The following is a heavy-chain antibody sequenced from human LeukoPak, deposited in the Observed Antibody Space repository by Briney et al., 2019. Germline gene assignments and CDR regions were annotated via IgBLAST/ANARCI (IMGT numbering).Heavy chain of an antibody. CDR2: ISSSSSYI. J-gene: IGHJ4*02. CDR3: ARTPGIAAAGTIDY. CDR1: GFTFSSYS. Sequence: GGSLRLSCAASGFTFSSYSMNWVRQAPGKGLEWVSSISSSSSYIYYADSVKGRFTISRDNAKNSLYLQMNSLRAEDTVVYYCARTPGIAAAGTIDYWGQGTLVTVSS. D-gene: IGHD6-13*01. V-gene: IGHV3-21*01.